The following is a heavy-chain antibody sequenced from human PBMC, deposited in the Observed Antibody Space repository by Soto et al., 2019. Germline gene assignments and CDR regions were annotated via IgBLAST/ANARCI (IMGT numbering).Heavy chain of an antibody. J-gene: IGHJ5*02. CDR3: ARSPPRVKKNKYAGGSFSP. CDR2: INPNSGNT. D-gene: IGHD6-6*01. Sequence: ASVKFYCDASGYPFTKYDINWMRQGTGPRLEWMGWINPNSGNTGYSQKFQGRVTMTRNTSISTAYMELSSLRFDDTAIYYCARSPPRVKKNKYAGGSFSPWGQG. CDR1: GYPFTKYD. V-gene: IGHV1-8*01.